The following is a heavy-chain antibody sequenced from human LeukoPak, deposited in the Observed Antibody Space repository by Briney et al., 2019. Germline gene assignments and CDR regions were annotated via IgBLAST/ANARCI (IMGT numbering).Heavy chain of an antibody. V-gene: IGHV4-34*01. CDR2: INHSGST. Sequence: SETLSLTCAVYGGSFSGYYWSWIRQPPGKGLEWIGEINHSGSTNYNPSLKSRVTISVDTSKNQFSLKLSSVTAADTAVYYCARSDNGDPGDFDYWGQGTLVTVSS. D-gene: IGHD3-10*01. J-gene: IGHJ4*02. CDR1: GGSFSGYY. CDR3: ARSDNGDPGDFDY.